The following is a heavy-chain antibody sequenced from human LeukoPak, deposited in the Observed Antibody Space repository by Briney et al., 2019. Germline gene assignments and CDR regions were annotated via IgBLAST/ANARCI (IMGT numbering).Heavy chain of an antibody. D-gene: IGHD3-9*01. Sequence: SETLSLTCTVSGYSISSGYYWGWIRQPPGKGLEWIGSIYHSGSTYYNPSLKSRVTISVDTSKNQFSLKLGSVTAADTAVYYCASRQRDDILTGYAYWGQGTLVTVSS. CDR1: GYSISSGYY. J-gene: IGHJ4*02. CDR3: ASRQRDDILTGYAY. V-gene: IGHV4-38-2*02. CDR2: IYHSGST.